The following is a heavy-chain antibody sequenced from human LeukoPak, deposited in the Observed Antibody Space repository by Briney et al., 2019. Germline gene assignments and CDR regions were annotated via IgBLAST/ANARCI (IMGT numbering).Heavy chain of an antibody. CDR3: ARIIAYDILTGYLPLGY. J-gene: IGHJ4*02. V-gene: IGHV7-4-1*02. CDR2: INTNTGNP. CDR1: GYTFTSYA. D-gene: IGHD3-9*01. Sequence: ASVKVSCKAPGYTFTSYAMNWVRQAPGQGLEWMGWINTNTGNPTYAQGFTGRFVFSLDTSVSTAYLQISSLKAEDTAVYYCARIIAYDILTGYLPLGYWGQGTLVTVSS.